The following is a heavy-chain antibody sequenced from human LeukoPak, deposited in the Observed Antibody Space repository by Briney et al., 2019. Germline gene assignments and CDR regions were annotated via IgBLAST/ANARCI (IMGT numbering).Heavy chain of an antibody. D-gene: IGHD2-15*01. J-gene: IGHJ5*02. CDR2: ISGNSNYI. V-gene: IGHV3-21*01. CDR3: ASGCSGGSCSPNWFDP. CDR1: GFTFSSYT. Sequence: GGSLRLSCAASGFTFSSYTMNWVRQAPGKGLEWVSSISGNSNYIYYADSVKGRFTISRDNAKNSLFLQMDSLRAEDTAVYYCASGCSGGSCSPNWFDPWGQGTLVTVSS.